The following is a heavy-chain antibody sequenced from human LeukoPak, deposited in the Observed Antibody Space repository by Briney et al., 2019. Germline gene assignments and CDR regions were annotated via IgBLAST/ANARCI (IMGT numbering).Heavy chain of an antibody. V-gene: IGHV3-15*01. D-gene: IGHD1-26*01. CDR2: IKSKTDRGTT. CDR3: TWVGAKYYFDY. J-gene: IGHJ4*02. CDR1: GFTFNHAW. Sequence: GGSLRLSCAASGFTFNHAWMSWVRQAPGKGLEWVGRIKSKTDRGTTDYAAPMKGRFTISRDDSKNTLYLQMNSLKTEDTAVYYCTWVGAKYYFDYWGQGTLVTVSS.